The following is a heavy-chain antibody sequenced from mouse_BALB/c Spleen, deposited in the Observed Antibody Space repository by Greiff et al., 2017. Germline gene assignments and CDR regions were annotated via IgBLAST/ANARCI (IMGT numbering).Heavy chain of an antibody. Sequence: EVQLVESGGGLVPPKGSLTLTCAVSGFTFNTYAMNWVRQAPGKGLEWVARIRSKSNNYATSSADSVIDRFTISRDDSQSMLYLQMNNLKTEDTAMYYCVGRGDYDYDAWFAYWGQGTLVTVSA. D-gene: IGHD2-4*01. J-gene: IGHJ3*01. CDR1: GFTFNTYA. V-gene: IGHV10-1*02. CDR3: VGRGDYDYDAWFAY. CDR2: IRSKSNNYAT.